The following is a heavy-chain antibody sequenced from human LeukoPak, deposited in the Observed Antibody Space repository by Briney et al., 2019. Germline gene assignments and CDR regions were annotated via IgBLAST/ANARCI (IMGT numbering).Heavy chain of an antibody. CDR1: GYTFTGYY. CDR2: INPNSGGT. D-gene: IGHD1-1*01. CDR3: ARASKGDWNHFDY. Sequence: ASVKVSCKASGYTFTGYYMHRVRQAPGQGLEWMGRINPNSGGTNYAQKFQGRVTMTRDTSINTAYMELSRLTSDDTAVYYCARASKGDWNHFDYWGQGTLVTVSS. V-gene: IGHV1-2*06. J-gene: IGHJ4*02.